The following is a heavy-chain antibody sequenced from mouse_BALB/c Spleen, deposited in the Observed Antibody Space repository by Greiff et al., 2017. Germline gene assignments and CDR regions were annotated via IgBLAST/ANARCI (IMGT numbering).Heavy chain of an antibody. Sequence: EVMLVESGGGLVQPGGSLRLSCATSGFTFTDYYMSWVRQPPGKALEWLGFIRNKANGYTTEYSASVKGRFTISRDNSQSILYLQMNTLRAEDSATYYCARGTYWGGDYWGQGTTLTVSS. J-gene: IGHJ2*01. CDR1: GFTFTDYY. D-gene: IGHD4-1*01. CDR2: IRNKANGYTT. V-gene: IGHV7-3*02. CDR3: ARGTYWGGDY.